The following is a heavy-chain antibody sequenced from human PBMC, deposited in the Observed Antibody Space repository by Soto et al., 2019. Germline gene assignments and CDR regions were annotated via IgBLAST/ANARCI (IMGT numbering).Heavy chain of an antibody. CDR1: GFTFNNYA. D-gene: IGHD2-2*01. V-gene: IGHV3-23*01. CDR2: INNGGDDI. J-gene: IGHJ4*01. Sequence: GGSLRLSCAASGFTFNNYAMSWVRQAPGKXLEWVSSINNGGDDIYYADSVKGRFTISRDNSKSTLYLQMNGLRAEDTAVYYCAKTFLARYCSSSICYDPADYYHYWGHATLV. CDR3: AKTFLARYCSSSICYDPADYYHY.